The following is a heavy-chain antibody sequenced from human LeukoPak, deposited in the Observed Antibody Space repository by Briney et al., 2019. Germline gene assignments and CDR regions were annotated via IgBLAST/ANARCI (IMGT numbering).Heavy chain of an antibody. Sequence: ASVKVSCKPSGYTFTSYGISWVRQAPGQGLEWMGWISAYNGNTNYAQKLQGRVTMTTDTSTSTAYMELRSLRSDDTAVYYCAREVGYYYDSSGYYYFDYWGQGTLVTVSS. J-gene: IGHJ4*02. CDR1: GYTFTSYG. CDR3: AREVGYYYDSSGYYYFDY. CDR2: ISAYNGNT. V-gene: IGHV1-18*01. D-gene: IGHD3-22*01.